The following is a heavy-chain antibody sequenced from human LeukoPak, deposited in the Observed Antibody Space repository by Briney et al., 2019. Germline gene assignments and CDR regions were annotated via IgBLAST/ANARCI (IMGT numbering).Heavy chain of an antibody. D-gene: IGHD3-3*01. J-gene: IGHJ4*02. V-gene: IGHV3-7*01. CDR1: GFTFSSYW. CDR3: ARGMFGGYCTDY. CDR2: VKQDVNVK. Sequence: GGSLRLSCAASGFTFSSYWMNWVRQAPGKGPEWVASVKQDVNVKNYADSVKGRFTISRDNTKNTVYLQINSLRAEDTAVYYCARGMFGGYCTDYWGQETLVTVSS.